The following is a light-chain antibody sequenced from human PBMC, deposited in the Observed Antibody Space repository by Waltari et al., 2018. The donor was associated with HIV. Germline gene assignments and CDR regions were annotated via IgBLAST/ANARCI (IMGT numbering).Light chain of an antibody. J-gene: IGLJ1*01. Sequence: QSALTQPASVSGPPGQSITISCTGTSSDIGGYNYVSWYQQYPGKAPRLIIYGVTSRPSGISNRLSGAETGNTASLTISGLQTGDEAEYYCYSYRSSSSFAVFGTGTKVSVL. CDR2: GVT. V-gene: IGLV2-14*01. CDR3: YSYRSSSSFAV. CDR1: SSDIGGYNY.